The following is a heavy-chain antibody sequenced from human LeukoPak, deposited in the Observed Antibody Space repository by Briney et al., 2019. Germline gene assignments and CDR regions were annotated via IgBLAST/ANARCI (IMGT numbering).Heavy chain of an antibody. CDR1: GLTFSSYS. Sequence: GGSLRLSCAASGLTFSSYSMNWVRQAPGKGLEWVSSISSSSSYIYYADSVKGRFTISRDNAKNSLYLQMNSLRAEDTAVYYCARARAPRRYGDYSDYWGQGTLVTVSS. V-gene: IGHV3-21*01. CDR3: ARARAPRRYGDYSDY. D-gene: IGHD4-17*01. CDR2: ISSSSSYI. J-gene: IGHJ4*02.